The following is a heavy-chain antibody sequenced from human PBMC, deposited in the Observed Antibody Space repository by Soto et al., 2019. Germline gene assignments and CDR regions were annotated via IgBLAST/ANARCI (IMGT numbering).Heavy chain of an antibody. CDR1: GGVFSSYT. CDR2: IIPILDIA. V-gene: IGHV1-69*02. J-gene: IGHJ4*02. D-gene: IGHD2-15*01. CDR3: ARGYCSGGSCYGWCDY. Sequence: GASVKVSWKASGGVFSSYTINWVRQAPGQGLEWMGRIIPILDIANYAQKFQGRITITADKSTSTAYMELSSLRSEDTAVYYCARGYCSGGSCYGWCDYWGQGTLVTVSS.